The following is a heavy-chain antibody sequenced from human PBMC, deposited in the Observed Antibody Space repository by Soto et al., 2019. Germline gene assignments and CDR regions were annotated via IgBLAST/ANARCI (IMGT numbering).Heavy chain of an antibody. CDR1: GGTFSSYA. Sequence: QVQLVQSGAEVKKPGSSVKVSCKASGGTFSSYAISWVRQAPGQGLEWMGGIIPIFGTANYGQKFQGRVTIAADASTSTASMELSSLRSEDPAVYYCARHVPAAGYYYGMDVWGQGTTVTVSS. CDR2: IIPIFGTA. V-gene: IGHV1-69*12. J-gene: IGHJ6*02. CDR3: ARHVPAAGYYYGMDV. D-gene: IGHD2-2*01.